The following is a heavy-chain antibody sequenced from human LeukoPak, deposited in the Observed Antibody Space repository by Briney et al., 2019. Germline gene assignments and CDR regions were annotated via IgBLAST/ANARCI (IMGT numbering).Heavy chain of an antibody. CDR2: INHSGST. J-gene: IGHJ5*02. CDR1: GGSFGGYY. CDR3: ARAPRRITFGGHLSWFDP. V-gene: IGHV4-34*01. Sequence: SETLSLTCAVYGGSFGGYYWSWIRQPPGKGLEWIGEINHSGSTNYNPSLKSRVTISVDTSKNQFSLKLSSVTAADTAVYYCARAPRRITFGGHLSWFDPWGQGTLVTVSS. D-gene: IGHD3-16*01.